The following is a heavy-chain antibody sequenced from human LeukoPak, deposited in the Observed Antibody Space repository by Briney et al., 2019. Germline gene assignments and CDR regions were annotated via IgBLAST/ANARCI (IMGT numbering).Heavy chain of an antibody. CDR2: INLDGSNT. CDR1: GFIFSKHW. D-gene: IGHD3-10*01. Sequence: GRSLRLSCVASGFIFSKHWMHWVRQAPGKGRVWVSRINLDGSNTSYADSVKGRFTISRDNSTNTLYLQMNSLRVDDTGVYYCARESSGSYWGWGRGTLVTVSS. J-gene: IGHJ4*02. CDR3: ARESSGSYWG. V-gene: IGHV3-74*01.